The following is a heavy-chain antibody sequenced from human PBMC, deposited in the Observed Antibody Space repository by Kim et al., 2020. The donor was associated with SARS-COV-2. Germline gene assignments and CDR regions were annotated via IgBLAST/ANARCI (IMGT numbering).Heavy chain of an antibody. CDR2: IIPIFGTA. CDR3: ALARGSSWVYYYYYGMDV. D-gene: IGHD6-6*01. J-gene: IGHJ6*02. Sequence: SVKVSFKASGGTFSSYAISWVRQAPGQGLEWMGGIIPIFGTANYAQKFQGRVTITADESTSTAYMELSSLRSEDTAVYYCALARGSSWVYYYYYGMDVWGQGTTVTVSS. CDR1: GGTFSSYA. V-gene: IGHV1-69*13.